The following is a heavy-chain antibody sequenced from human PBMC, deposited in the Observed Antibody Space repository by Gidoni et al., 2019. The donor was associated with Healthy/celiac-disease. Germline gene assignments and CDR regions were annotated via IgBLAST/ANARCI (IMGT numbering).Heavy chain of an antibody. D-gene: IGHD2-2*01. CDR3: ARGGYCSSTSCPLDAFDI. CDR2: ISAYNGNT. J-gene: IGHJ3*02. CDR1: GYTFTSYG. V-gene: IGHV1-18*01. Sequence: QVQLVQSGAEVKKPGAPVTVSCKASGYTFTSYGISWVRQAPGQGLEWMGWISAYNGNTNYAQKLQGRVTMTTDTSTSTAYMELRSLRSDDTAVYYCARGGYCSSTSCPLDAFDIWGQGTMVTVSS.